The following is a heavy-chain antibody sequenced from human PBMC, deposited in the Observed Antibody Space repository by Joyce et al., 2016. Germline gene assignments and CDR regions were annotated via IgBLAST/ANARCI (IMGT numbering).Heavy chain of an antibody. J-gene: IGHJ4*02. D-gene: IGHD3-10*02. V-gene: IGHV1-3*01. CDR1: GYNFTGHT. CDR2: INAGNGNT. CDR3: ARCSSALTYFDF. Sequence: QVQLVQSGAEVKKPGASVKVSCKASGYNFTGHTIHWVRQAPGQSLEWVGWINAGNGNTRFSHKFQCRVTVSRDTSANTAYMEVSSLRSEDTAVYYCARCSSALTYFDFWGQGTLVTVSS.